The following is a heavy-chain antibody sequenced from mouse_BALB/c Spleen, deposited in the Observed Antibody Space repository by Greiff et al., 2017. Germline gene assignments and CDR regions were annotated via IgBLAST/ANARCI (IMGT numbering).Heavy chain of an antibody. CDR2: IYPGDGDT. J-gene: IGHJ2*01. Sequence: VQLQQSGPELVKPGASVKISCKASGYAFSSSWMNWVKQRPGQGLEWIGRIYPGDGDTNYNGKFKGKATLTADKSSSTAYMQLSSLTSVDSAVYFCARAPDYFDYWGQGTTLTVSS. CDR1: GYAFSSSW. V-gene: IGHV1-82*01. CDR3: ARAPDYFDY.